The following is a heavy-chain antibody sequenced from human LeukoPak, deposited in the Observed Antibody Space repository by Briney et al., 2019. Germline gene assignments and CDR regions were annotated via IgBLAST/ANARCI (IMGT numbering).Heavy chain of an antibody. CDR3: AKDEFSYSSSWSDPYDY. V-gene: IGHV3-23*01. CDR2: ISGGGGST. J-gene: IGHJ4*02. D-gene: IGHD6-13*01. Sequence: GGSLRLSCAASGFTFSNYAMSWVRQAPGKGLEWVSAISGGGGSTYYADSVKGRFTISRDNSKNTLYLQMNSLRAEDTAVYYCAKDEFSYSSSWSDPYDYWGQGTLVTVSS. CDR1: GFTFSNYA.